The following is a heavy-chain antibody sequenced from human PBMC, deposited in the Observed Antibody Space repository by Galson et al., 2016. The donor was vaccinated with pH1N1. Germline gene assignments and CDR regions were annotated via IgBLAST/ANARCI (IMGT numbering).Heavy chain of an antibody. Sequence: SETLSLTCTVSGGSVSNNYYSWIRQSPGKGLEWIAYIYYNGNTKHNPSLKGRVTISLDTSKNRLSLNLTSVTAADTAIYYCAKEGAARSAGYFESWGQGILVTVSS. V-gene: IGHV4-59*02. J-gene: IGHJ4*02. CDR3: AKEGAARSAGYFES. D-gene: IGHD6-6*01. CDR1: GGSVSNNY. CDR2: IYYNGNT.